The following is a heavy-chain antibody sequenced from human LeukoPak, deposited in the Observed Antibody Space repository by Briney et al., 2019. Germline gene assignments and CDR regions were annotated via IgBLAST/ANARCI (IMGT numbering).Heavy chain of an antibody. CDR3: VIWGDYDVLTGYYVPDY. V-gene: IGHV3-23*01. J-gene: IGHJ4*02. Sequence: GASLRLSCVASGFTFSNYAMSWVRQAPGKGLEWVSAITGSGTNTYYADSVKGRFTISRDNSKNTVFLQMNSLRQEDTAIYYCVIWGDYDVLTGYYVPDYWGQGTLVTVSS. CDR2: ITGSGTNT. D-gene: IGHD3-9*01. CDR1: GFTFSNYA.